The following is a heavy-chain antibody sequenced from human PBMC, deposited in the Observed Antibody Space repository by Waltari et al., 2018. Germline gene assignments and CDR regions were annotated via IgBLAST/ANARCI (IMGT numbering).Heavy chain of an antibody. CDR2: TYHSGST. J-gene: IGHJ4*02. Sequence: QVQLQESGPGLVKPSETLSLTCAVSGYSISSGYYWGWIRQPTGKGLEWIGSTYHSGSTEYTPTLKSRVNISVETSKNQFSLKLSSVTAADTAVYYCARRPGVRYYFDYWGQGTLVIVSS. CDR1: GYSISSGYY. V-gene: IGHV4-38-2*01. D-gene: IGHD3-16*02. CDR3: ARRPGVRYYFDY.